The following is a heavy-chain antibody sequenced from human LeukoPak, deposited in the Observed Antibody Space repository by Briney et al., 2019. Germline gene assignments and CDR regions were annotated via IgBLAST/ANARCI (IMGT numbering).Heavy chain of an antibody. CDR3: ARGDFWSGYYQYYYGMDV. CDR1: GFTFSSYD. V-gene: IGHV3-13*01. J-gene: IGHJ6*02. D-gene: IGHD3-3*01. CDR2: IGTAGDT. Sequence: GGSLRLSCAASGFTFSSYDMHWVRQATGKGLEWVSAIGTAGDTYYPGSVKGRFTISRENAKNSLYLQMNSLRAGDTAVYYCARGDFWSGYYQYYYGMDVWGQGTTVTVSS.